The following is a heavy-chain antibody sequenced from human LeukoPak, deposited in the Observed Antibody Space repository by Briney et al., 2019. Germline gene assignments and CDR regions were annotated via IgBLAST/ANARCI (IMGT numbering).Heavy chain of an antibody. CDR2: IYYSGST. CDR3: ARSYGSGSSPDY. Sequence: SVTLSLTCTVSGGSISSYYWSWIRQPPGKGLEWIGYIYYSGSTNYNPSLKSRVTISVDTSKNQFSLKLSSVTAADTAVYYCARSYGSGSSPDYWGQGTLVTASS. V-gene: IGHV4-59*01. D-gene: IGHD3-10*01. CDR1: GGSISSYY. J-gene: IGHJ4*02.